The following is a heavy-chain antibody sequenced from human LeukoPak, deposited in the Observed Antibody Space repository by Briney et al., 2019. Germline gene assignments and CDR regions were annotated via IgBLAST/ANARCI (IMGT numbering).Heavy chain of an antibody. J-gene: IGHJ4*02. Sequence: SQTLSLTCTVSGGSISSYYWSWIRQPPGKGLEWIGYIYYSGSTNYNPSLKSRVTISVDTSKNQFSLKLSSVTVADTAVYYCARGREMADYWGQGTLVTVSS. CDR2: IYYSGST. CDR3: ARGREMADY. V-gene: IGHV4-59*01. D-gene: IGHD5-24*01. CDR1: GGSISSYY.